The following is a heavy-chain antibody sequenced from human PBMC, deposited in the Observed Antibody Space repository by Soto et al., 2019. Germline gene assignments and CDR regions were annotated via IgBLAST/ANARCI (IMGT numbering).Heavy chain of an antibody. D-gene: IGHD3-9*01. Sequence: SETLSLTCTVSSGSISDYYWSWIRQPPGKGLEWIGYIYYSGSTNYNPSIKSRITISEDTSKNQFSLNLSSVTAADTAVYYCARGLALTWGYYDILTGPPEAYYFDYWGQGTLVTVSS. CDR3: ARGLALTWGYYDILTGPPEAYYFDY. J-gene: IGHJ4*02. CDR2: IYYSGST. V-gene: IGHV4-59*08. CDR1: SGSISDYY.